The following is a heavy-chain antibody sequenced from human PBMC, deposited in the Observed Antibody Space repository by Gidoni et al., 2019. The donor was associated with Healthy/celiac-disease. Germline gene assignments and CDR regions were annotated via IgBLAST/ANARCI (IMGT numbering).Heavy chain of an antibody. CDR2: INHSGST. D-gene: IGHD3-22*01. CDR3: ARIIKLNYDSSGYYSLPSGMDV. V-gene: IGHV4-34*01. CDR1: GGSFSGYY. J-gene: IGHJ6*02. Sequence: QVQLQQWGAGLLKPSETLSLTCAVYGGSFSGYYWSWIRQPPGKGLEWIGEINHSGSTNYNPSLKSRVTISVDTSKNQFSLKLSSVTAADTAVYYCARIIKLNYDSSGYYSLPSGMDVWGQGTTVTVSS.